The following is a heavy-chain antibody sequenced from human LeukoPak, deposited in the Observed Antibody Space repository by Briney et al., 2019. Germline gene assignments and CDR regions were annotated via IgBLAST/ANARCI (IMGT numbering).Heavy chain of an antibody. CDR2: IYSGGST. CDR1: GFTVSSNY. Sequence: GGSLRLTCAASGFTVSSNYMSWVRQAPGKGLEWVSVIYSGGSTYYADSVKGRFTISRDNAKNSLYLQMNGLRAEDTAVYYCARDGSDARYDILTGYYVEGWFDPWGQGTLVTVSS. D-gene: IGHD3-9*01. J-gene: IGHJ5*02. CDR3: ARDGSDARYDILTGYYVEGWFDP. V-gene: IGHV3-53*01.